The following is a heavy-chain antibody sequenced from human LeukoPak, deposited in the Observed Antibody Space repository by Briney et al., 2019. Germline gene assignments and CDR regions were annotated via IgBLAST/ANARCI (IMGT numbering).Heavy chain of an antibody. V-gene: IGHV3-30*02. D-gene: IGHD2-15*01. J-gene: IGHJ6*03. Sequence: GGSLRLSCAASGFTFSSYGMHWVRQAPGKGLEWVAFIRYDGSNKYYADSVKGRFTISRDNSKNTLYLQMNSLRAEDTAVYYCAKDPLLFRSTPYYMDVWGKGTTVTISS. CDR2: IRYDGSNK. CDR1: GFTFSSYG. CDR3: AKDPLLFRSTPYYMDV.